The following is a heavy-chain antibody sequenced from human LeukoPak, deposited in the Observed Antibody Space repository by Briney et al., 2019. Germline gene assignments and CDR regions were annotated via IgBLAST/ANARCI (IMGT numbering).Heavy chain of an antibody. CDR1: GGTLTSYD. V-gene: IGHV4-4*09. CDR2: IYTSGSN. J-gene: IGHJ4*02. Sequence: SETLSLTCTVSGGTLTSYDWNWIRQPPGQGLEWMGYIYTSGSNNYNPTLKSQVTTSVDTSKNQCSLKLSPVTTADTAVYYCARHDRDYDGSGSYDYWGQGTLVTVSS. D-gene: IGHD3-10*01. CDR3: ARHDRDYDGSGSYDY.